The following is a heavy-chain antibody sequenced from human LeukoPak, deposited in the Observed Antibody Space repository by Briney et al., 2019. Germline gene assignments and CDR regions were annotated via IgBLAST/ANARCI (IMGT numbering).Heavy chain of an antibody. J-gene: IGHJ2*01. CDR1: GGSISSYY. V-gene: IGHV4-59*01. CDR3: ARDARSSVDL. Sequence: SETLSLTCTVSGGSISSYYWSWIRQPPGKGLEWIGYIYYSGSTNYNPSLKSRVTISVDTSKNQFSLKLSSVTAADTAVYYGARDARSSVDLWGLDTLAPVS. CDR2: IYYSGST. D-gene: IGHD6-25*01.